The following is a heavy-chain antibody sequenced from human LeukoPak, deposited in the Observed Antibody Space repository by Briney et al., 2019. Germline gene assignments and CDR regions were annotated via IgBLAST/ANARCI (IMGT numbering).Heavy chain of an antibody. D-gene: IGHD1-14*01. V-gene: IGHV3-23*01. J-gene: IGHJ1*01. CDR1: GFTFSSYA. Sequence: PGGSLRLSCAASGFTFSSYAMSWVRQAPGKGLERVSGISGSGGSTYYADSVKGRFTISRDSSKNTLYLQMNTLRAEDTAVYYCAKSNRGLYHFQHWGQGTLVTVSS. CDR2: ISGSGGST. CDR3: AKSNRGLYHFQH.